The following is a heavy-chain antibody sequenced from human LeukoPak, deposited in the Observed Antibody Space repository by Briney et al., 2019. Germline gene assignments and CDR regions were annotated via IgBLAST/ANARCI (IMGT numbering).Heavy chain of an antibody. Sequence: GGSLRLSCATSGFTFSTYAMSWVRQAPGKGLEWVSAISGSGRTTYYADSVKGRFTISRDNSKNTLYLQMNSLRAEDTAVYYCTRDSLVRGVLGAMDVWGQGTTVIVSS. CDR1: GFTFSTYA. J-gene: IGHJ6*02. D-gene: IGHD3-10*01. V-gene: IGHV3-23*01. CDR3: TRDSLVRGVLGAMDV. CDR2: ISGSGRTT.